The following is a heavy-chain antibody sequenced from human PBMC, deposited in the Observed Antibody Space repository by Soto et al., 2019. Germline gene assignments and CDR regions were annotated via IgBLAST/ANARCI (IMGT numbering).Heavy chain of an antibody. V-gene: IGHV1-69*12. CDR1: GGTFSSYA. D-gene: IGHD6-19*01. Sequence: QVQLVQSGAEVKKPGSSVKVSCKASGGTFSSYAISWVRQAPGQGLEWMGGIIPIFGTANYAQKFQGRVTSTADESTSTAYMELSSLRSEDTAVYYCARAVAGSHGVYYFGMDVWGQGTTVTVSS. J-gene: IGHJ6*02. CDR3: ARAVAGSHGVYYFGMDV. CDR2: IIPIFGTA.